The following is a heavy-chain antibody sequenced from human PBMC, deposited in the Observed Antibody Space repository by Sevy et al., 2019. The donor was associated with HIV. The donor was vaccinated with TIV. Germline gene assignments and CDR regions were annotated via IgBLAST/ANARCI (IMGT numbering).Heavy chain of an antibody. D-gene: IGHD5-12*01. J-gene: IGHJ2*01. CDR1: GFTSTNAW. V-gene: IGHV3-15*07. CDR2: IKGKTEGETR. CDR3: TTEKTEWLRCQAADWYFNL. Sequence: GGSLRLSCAASGFTSTNAWINWVRQAPGKGLEWVGRIKGKTEGETRDYAATVKGRFTISREDSKNKVYLQMNSLKTEDIGFYYCTTEKTEWLRCQAADWYFNLWGRGTLVTVSS.